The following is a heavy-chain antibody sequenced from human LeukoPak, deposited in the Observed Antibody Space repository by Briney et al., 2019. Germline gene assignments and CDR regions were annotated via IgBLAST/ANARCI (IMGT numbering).Heavy chain of an antibody. D-gene: IGHD3-3*01. CDR2: IIPIFGTA. V-gene: IGHV1-69*05. J-gene: IGHJ5*02. CDR3: ARGPYDFWSGYSDS. Sequence: ASVKVFCKASGGTFSSYAISWVRQAPGQGLEWMGGIIPIFGTANYAQKFQGRVTITTDESTSTAYMELSSLRSEDTAVYYCARGPYDFWSGYSDSWGQGTLVTVSS. CDR1: GGTFSSYA.